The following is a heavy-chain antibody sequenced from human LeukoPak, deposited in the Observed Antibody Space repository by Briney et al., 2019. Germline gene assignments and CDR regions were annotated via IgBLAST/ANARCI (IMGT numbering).Heavy chain of an antibody. D-gene: IGHD6-13*01. Sequence: ASVKVSCKASGYTFTSYYMHWVRQAPGQGLEWMGWINPNSRGTNYAQKFQGRVTMTRDTSISTAYMELSRLRSDDTAVYYCARGYPLSTTAAGTYFQHWGQGTLVTVSS. CDR1: GYTFTSYY. CDR3: ARGYPLSTTAAGTYFQH. CDR2: INPNSRGT. V-gene: IGHV1-2*02. J-gene: IGHJ1*01.